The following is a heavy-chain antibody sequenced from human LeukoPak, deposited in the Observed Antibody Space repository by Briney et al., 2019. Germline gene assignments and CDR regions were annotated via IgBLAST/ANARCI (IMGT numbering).Heavy chain of an antibody. CDR2: IFYRGST. CDR3: ASHNGYSSSLEHDAFDI. D-gene: IGHD6-13*01. Sequence: SETLSLTCTVSGGSISSDGYYWSWIRQPPGKGLEWIGYIFYRGSTNYNPSLKSRVTISLDTSKNQCSLRLSSVTAADTAVYYCASHNGYSSSLEHDAFDIWGQGTMVTVSS. J-gene: IGHJ3*02. CDR1: GGSISSDGYY. V-gene: IGHV4-61*08.